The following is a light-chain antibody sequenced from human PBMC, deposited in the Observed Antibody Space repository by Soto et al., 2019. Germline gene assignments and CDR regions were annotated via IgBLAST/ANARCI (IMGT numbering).Light chain of an antibody. CDR2: GAS. CDR1: QSVSNSY. Sequence: EIVLTQSPGTLSLSPGERATLSCRASQSVSNSYLAWYQQKPGQGPRLLIYGASSRATGMPDRFSGSGCGTDVTLTISRLEPEDFAVYYCQQYGTSPLYTFGQGTKLEIK. CDR3: QQYGTSPLYT. V-gene: IGKV3-20*01. J-gene: IGKJ2*01.